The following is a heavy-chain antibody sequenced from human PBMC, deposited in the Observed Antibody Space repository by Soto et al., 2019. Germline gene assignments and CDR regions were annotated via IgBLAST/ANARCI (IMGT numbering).Heavy chain of an antibody. CDR1: GYTFFTYD. J-gene: IGHJ5*02. CDR2: ISTYSGDT. CDR3: ARHHGPTSSENWFDP. Sequence: ASVKVSCKASGYTFFTYDISWVRQAPGQGLEWMGWISTYSGDTKYAQKFQGRVTMTPDTSTTTAYLELRSLRSDDTAVYYCARHHGPTSSENWFDPWGQGTLVTVSS. V-gene: IGHV1-18*01. D-gene: IGHD3-16*01.